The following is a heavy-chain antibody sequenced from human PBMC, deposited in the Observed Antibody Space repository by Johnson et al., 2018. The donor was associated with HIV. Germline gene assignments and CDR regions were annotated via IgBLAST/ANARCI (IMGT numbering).Heavy chain of an antibody. Sequence: QVQLVESGGGVVQPGRSLRLSCAASGFTFSTYGMHWVRQAPGKGLEWVAVMWYDGSNRYYADSVKGRFTISRDNSKNTLYLQMNSLRAEDTAVYYCARPSEDYSSSSGDAFDIWGQGTMVTVSS. CDR2: MWYDGSNR. V-gene: IGHV3-33*01. CDR1: GFTFSTYG. CDR3: ARPSEDYSSSSGDAFDI. D-gene: IGHD6-6*01. J-gene: IGHJ3*02.